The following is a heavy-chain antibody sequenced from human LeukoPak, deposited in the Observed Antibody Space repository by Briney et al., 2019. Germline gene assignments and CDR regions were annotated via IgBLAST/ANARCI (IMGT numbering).Heavy chain of an antibody. V-gene: IGHV1-69*10. Sequence: SVKVSCKASGGTFSSYAISWVRQAPGQGLEWMGIIPILGIANYAQKFQGRVTITADKSTSTAYMELSSLRSEDTAVYYCARANTHDYGDYGDAFDIWGQGTMVTVSS. CDR1: GGTFSSYA. J-gene: IGHJ3*02. CDR3: ARANTHDYGDYGDAFDI. CDR2: IIPILGIA. D-gene: IGHD4-17*01.